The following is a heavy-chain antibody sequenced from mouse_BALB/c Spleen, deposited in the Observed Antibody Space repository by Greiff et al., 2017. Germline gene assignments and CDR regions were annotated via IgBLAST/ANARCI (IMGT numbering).Heavy chain of an antibody. CDR2: ISNGGGST. CDR1: GFTFSSYT. V-gene: IGHV5-12-2*01. CDR3: ARRTGTGAMDY. J-gene: IGHJ4*01. Sequence: EVKLVESGGGLVQPGGSLKLSCAASGFTFSSYTMSWVRQTPEKRLEWVAYISNGGGSTYHPDTVKGRFTISRDNAKNTLYLQMSSLKSEDTAMYYCARRTGTGAMDYWGQGTSVTVSS. D-gene: IGHD4-1*01.